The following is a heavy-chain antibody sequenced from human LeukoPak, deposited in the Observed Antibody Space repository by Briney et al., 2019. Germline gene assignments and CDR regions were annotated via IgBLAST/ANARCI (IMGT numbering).Heavy chain of an antibody. CDR2: IRQDANVK. J-gene: IGHJ4*02. D-gene: IGHD3-10*01. Sequence: HPGGSLRLSCAASGFTFSNYWMTWVRQAPGKGLQWVASIRQDANVKYYVDSVRGRFTISRDNAENPLHLQMNGLRAEDTAMYYCARWAADSGIYYIASWGQGSLVTVSS. V-gene: IGHV3-7*01. CDR3: ARWAADSGIYYIAS. CDR1: GFTFSNYW.